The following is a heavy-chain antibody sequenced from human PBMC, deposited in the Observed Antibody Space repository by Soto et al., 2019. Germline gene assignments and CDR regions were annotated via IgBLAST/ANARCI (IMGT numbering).Heavy chain of an antibody. J-gene: IGHJ4*02. Sequence: PSETLSLTCTVSGGSISSYYWSWIRQPPGKGLEWIGYIYYSGSTNYNPSLKSRVTISVDTSKNQFSLKLSSVTAADTAVYYCATLVTGEYFDYWGQGTLVTVSS. V-gene: IGHV4-59*08. CDR2: IYYSGST. D-gene: IGHD7-27*01. CDR1: GGSISSYY. CDR3: ATLVTGEYFDY.